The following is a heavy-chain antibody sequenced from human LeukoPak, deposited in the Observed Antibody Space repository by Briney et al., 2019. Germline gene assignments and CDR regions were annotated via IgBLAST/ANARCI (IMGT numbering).Heavy chain of an antibody. CDR3: ARIAVAGTGEFDY. D-gene: IGHD6-19*01. V-gene: IGHV3-21*01. Sequence: KPGTSLRLSCAASGFTFSNYGMNWVRQAPGKGPEWVSSISSRSSDMYYADSVKGRFTISRDNAKNSLYLQMNSLRAEDTAVYYCARIAVAGTGEFDYWGQGTLVTVSS. CDR1: GFTFSNYG. CDR2: ISSRSSDM. J-gene: IGHJ4*02.